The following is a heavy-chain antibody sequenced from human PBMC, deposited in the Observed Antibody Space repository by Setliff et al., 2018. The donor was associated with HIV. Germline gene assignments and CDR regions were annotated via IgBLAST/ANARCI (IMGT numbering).Heavy chain of an antibody. CDR2: ISSSSSYI. CDR1: GFTFSNYN. J-gene: IGHJ4*02. D-gene: IGHD6-19*01. CDR3: ARDHEDSGWYVESVDY. Sequence: VGSLRLSCAASGFTFSNYNMNWVRQAPGKGLEWVSSISSSSSYIYYANSVKGRFTISRDNAKNSLYLQMSSLRAEDTAVYYCARDHEDSGWYVESVDYWGQGTLVTVSS. V-gene: IGHV3-21*01.